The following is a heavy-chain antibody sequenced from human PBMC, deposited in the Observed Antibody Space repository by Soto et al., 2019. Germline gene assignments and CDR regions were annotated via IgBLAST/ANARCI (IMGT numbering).Heavy chain of an antibody. Sequence: SETLSLTCTVSGGSISSSSYYWGWIRQPPGKGLEWIGSIYYSGSTYYNPSLKSRVTISVDTSKNQFSLKLSSVTAADTAVYYCARWGLGKYQLLGGWFDPWGQGTLVTVSS. J-gene: IGHJ5*02. D-gene: IGHD2-2*01. CDR1: GGSISSSSYY. CDR3: ARWGLGKYQLLGGWFDP. V-gene: IGHV4-39*01. CDR2: IYYSGST.